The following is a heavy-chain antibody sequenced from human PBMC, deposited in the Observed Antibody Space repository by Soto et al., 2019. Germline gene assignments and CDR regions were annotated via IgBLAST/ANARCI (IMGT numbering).Heavy chain of an antibody. J-gene: IGHJ6*02. CDR1: GFTFSSYG. V-gene: IGHV3-30*03. CDR3: ARGRRLRPLYYYYGMDV. CDR2: ISYDGSNK. D-gene: IGHD4-17*01. Sequence: VGSLRLSCAASGFTFSSYGMHWVRQAPGKGLEWVAVISYDGSNKYYADSVKGRFTISRDNSKNTLYLQMNSLRAEDTAVYYCARGRRLRPLYYYYGMDVWGQGTTVTVSS.